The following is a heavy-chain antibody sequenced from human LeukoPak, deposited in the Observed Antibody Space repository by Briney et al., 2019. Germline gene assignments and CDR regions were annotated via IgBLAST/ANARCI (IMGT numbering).Heavy chain of an antibody. D-gene: IGHD3-22*01. CDR3: ARDRSSGTSDY. CDR1: GGTFSSYA. V-gene: IGHV1-69*05. Sequence: SVKVSCKASGGTFSSYAISWVRQAPGQGLEWMGGIIPIFGTANYAQKFQGRVTITTDESTSTAYMELRSLRSDDTAVYYCARDRSSGTSDYWGQGTLVTVSS. J-gene: IGHJ4*02. CDR2: IIPIFGTA.